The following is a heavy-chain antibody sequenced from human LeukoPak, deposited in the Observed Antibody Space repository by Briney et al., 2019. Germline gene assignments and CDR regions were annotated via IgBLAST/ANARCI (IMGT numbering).Heavy chain of an antibody. CDR2: IYYSGSP. CDR3: ARDRTHYGMDV. J-gene: IGHJ6*02. V-gene: IGHV4-59*01. Sequence: SETLSLTCTVSGGSISSYYWSWIRQPPGKGLEWIGYIYYSGSPNYNPSLKSRVTISVDTSKNQFSLKLSSVTAADTAVYYCARDRTHYGMDVWGQGTTVTVSS. CDR1: GGSISSYY.